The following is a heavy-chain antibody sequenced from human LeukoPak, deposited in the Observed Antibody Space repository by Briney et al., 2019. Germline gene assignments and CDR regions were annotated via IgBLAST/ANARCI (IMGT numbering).Heavy chain of an antibody. CDR3: AKDKTYYYDSSGYSPMDY. J-gene: IGHJ4*02. CDR2: IRDDGSNK. V-gene: IGHV3-30*02. Sequence: GGSLRLSCAASGFTFSSYGMHWVRQAPGKGLEWVAFIRDDGSNKYYADSVKGRFTISRDNSKNTLYLQMNSLRAEDTAVYYCAKDKTYYYDSSGYSPMDYWGQGTLVTVSS. D-gene: IGHD3-22*01. CDR1: GFTFSSYG.